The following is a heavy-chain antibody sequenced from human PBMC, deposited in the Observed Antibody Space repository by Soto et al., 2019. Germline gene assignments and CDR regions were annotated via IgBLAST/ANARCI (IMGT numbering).Heavy chain of an antibody. CDR3: AREKVAAVDY. J-gene: IGHJ4*02. CDR1: RYAFTSYD. V-gene: IGHV1-8*01. D-gene: IGHD1-26*01. Sequence: QVQLLHPGAEVKKPGASVKVSCKASRYAFTSYDSNWVRQATGQGLEWMGGMNPNSGNTGYAQKFQGRVTVTRNASISTTYLELSSLRTEDTAVYYCAREKVAAVDYWGQGTLVTVSS. CDR2: MNPNSGNT.